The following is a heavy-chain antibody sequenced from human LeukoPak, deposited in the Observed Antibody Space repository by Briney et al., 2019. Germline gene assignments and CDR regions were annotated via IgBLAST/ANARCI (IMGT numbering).Heavy chain of an antibody. CDR3: AKQDCGGDCSIFDY. CDR2: ILADGTTT. J-gene: IGHJ4*02. D-gene: IGHD2-21*02. CDR1: GFIISDYE. V-gene: IGHV3-74*03. Sequence: GGSLRLSCAASGFIISDYEMYWVRQAPGKGLVWVSRILADGTTTMYADSVKGRFTISRDNAKNTLYLQMNSLRAEDTAVYYCAKQDCGGDCSIFDYWGQGTLVTVSS.